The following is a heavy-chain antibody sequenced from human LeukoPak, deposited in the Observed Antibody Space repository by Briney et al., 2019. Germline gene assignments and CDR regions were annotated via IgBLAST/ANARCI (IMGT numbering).Heavy chain of an antibody. J-gene: IGHJ6*03. D-gene: IGHD5-18*01. CDR2: IYTRVTT. CDR1: GGSIRSGGYY. Sequence: PSQTLSLTCTVSGGSIRSGGYYWSWIRQPAGKGLEWIGHIYTRVTTNYNPSVKSRVTVSLDTSKNQISLKLSSVTAADTAIYYCARVYTVMGATTVDHYHYYMDVWGKGTTVTVSS. CDR3: ARVYTVMGATTVDHYHYYMDV. V-gene: IGHV4-61*09.